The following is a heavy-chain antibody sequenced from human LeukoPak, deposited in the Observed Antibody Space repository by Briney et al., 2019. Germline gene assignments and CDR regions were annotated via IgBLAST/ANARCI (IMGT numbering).Heavy chain of an antibody. CDR1: GFILSSSY. D-gene: IGHD1-1*01. J-gene: IGHJ3*02. V-gene: IGHV3-53*01. Sequence: GGSLRLSCEASGFILSSSYMNWVRQVPGKGLELVSVIYRDGTTYYADSVKGRFTISKDNSKNTLYLQMNSLRAEDTAMYYCARNKRTTPNDAFDIWGQGTVVTVSS. CDR2: IYRDGTT. CDR3: ARNKRTTPNDAFDI.